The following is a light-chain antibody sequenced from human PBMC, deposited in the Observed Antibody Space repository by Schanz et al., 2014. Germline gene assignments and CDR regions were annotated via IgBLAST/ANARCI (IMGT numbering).Light chain of an antibody. CDR3: QQYLNWPIT. J-gene: IGKJ5*01. CDR2: GAS. V-gene: IGKV3-15*01. Sequence: EIVLTQSPGTLSLSPGERATLSCRASQSVSSSSLAWYQQKPGQAPRLLIYGASTRATGIPARFSGSGSGPEFTLTISSLQSEDFAVYYCQQYLNWPITFGQGTRLEIK. CDR1: QSVSSS.